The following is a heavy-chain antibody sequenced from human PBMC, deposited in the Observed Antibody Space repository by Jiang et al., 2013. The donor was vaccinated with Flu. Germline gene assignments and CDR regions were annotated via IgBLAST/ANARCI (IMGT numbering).Heavy chain of an antibody. CDR1: GYTFTDYY. D-gene: IGHD3-9*01. CDR3: ARAPRGRYFDWSPFDY. J-gene: IGHJ4*02. Sequence: SGAEVKKPGSSVKVSCKASGYTFTDYYLHWVRQAPGRGLEWMGWINPNTGGTKYEQKFQGRVTMTRDTSISTAYMELSRVRSDDTAVYYCARAPRGRYFDWSPFDYWGQGTLVTVSS. CDR2: INPNTGGT. V-gene: IGHV1-2*02.